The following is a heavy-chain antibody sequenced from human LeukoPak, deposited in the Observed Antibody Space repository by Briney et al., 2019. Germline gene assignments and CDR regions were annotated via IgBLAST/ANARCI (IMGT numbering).Heavy chain of an antibody. D-gene: IGHD5-18*01. CDR2: ISSSSSYT. CDR1: GFTFSSYS. CDR3: ARIYTAMALDDY. J-gene: IGHJ4*02. Sequence: GGSLRVSCAASGFTFSSYSMKWVREARGKGLEWVSSISSSSSYTYYADSVKGRFTISRDNAKNSLYLQMNSLRAEDTAVYYCARIYTAMALDDYWGQGTLVTVSS. V-gene: IGHV3-21*01.